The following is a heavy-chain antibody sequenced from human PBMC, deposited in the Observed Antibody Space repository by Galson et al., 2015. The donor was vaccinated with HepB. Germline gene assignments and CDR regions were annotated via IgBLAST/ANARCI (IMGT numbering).Heavy chain of an antibody. J-gene: IGHJ2*01. CDR3: ASTRNLPYWYFDL. Sequence: SETLSLTCTVSGGSTSRYYWSWIRQPPGKGLEWIGYGYDSGSSIYNPTLKSRVTISVDTSQNQFSLKMSAVTAADAAVYYCASTRNLPYWYFDLWGRGTLVTVSS. V-gene: IGHV4-59*08. CDR1: GGSTSRYY. CDR2: GYDSGSS.